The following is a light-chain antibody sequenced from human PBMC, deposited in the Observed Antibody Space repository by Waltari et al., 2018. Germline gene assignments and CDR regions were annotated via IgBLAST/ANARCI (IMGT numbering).Light chain of an antibody. Sequence: QSVLTQPPSVSGAPGQRVTIPCTGLSPNLRPRHYSPAYQQLPGAAPTLLIYENTKRPSGVPDRFSGSKSGSSASLAITGLQAEDEADYFCQSYDRSQSGSVVFGGGTKLTVL. V-gene: IGLV1-40*01. CDR3: QSYDRSQSGSVV. CDR1: SPNLRPRHY. J-gene: IGLJ2*01. CDR2: ENT.